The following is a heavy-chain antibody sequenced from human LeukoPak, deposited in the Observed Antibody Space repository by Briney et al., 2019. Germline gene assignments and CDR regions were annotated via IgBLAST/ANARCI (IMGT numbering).Heavy chain of an antibody. CDR1: GYTFTSYY. V-gene: IGHV1-46*01. J-gene: IGHJ5*02. CDR3: AREGGIAAAGISYNWFDP. D-gene: IGHD6-13*01. CDR2: INPSGGST. Sequence: ASVKVSCKASGYTFTSYYMHWVRQAPGQGLEWMGIINPSGGSTSYAQKFQGRVTMTRGMSTSTVYMELSSLRSEDTAVYYCAREGGIAAAGISYNWFDPWGQGTLVTVSS.